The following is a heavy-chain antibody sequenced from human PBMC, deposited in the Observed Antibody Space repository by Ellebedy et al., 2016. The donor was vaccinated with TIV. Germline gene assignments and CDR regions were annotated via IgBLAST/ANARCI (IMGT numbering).Heavy chain of an antibody. CDR3: ASSTAPGYLEDNWFDP. CDR2: IYYTGNP. D-gene: IGHD6-13*01. V-gene: IGHV4-31*03. J-gene: IGHJ5*02. Sequence: SETLSLTXPVSGVSISSGGYWSWIRQHPGKGLEWIGYIYYTGNPYYNPSLKSRVTISVDTSKNQFSLKLSSVTAADTAVYYCASSTAPGYLEDNWFDPWGQGSLVTVSS. CDR1: GVSISSGGY.